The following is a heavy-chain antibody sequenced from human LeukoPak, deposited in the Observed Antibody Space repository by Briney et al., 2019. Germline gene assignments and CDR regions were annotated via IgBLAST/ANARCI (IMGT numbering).Heavy chain of an antibody. CDR2: SYYSGST. CDR1: GYSITSSYY. Sequence: KPSETLSLTCTISGYSITSSYYWSWIRPPPGQGLEWIGYSYYSGSTNYNPSLKSRVTISVDTSKNQFSLKLSSVTAADPAVYYCASVARGLVLRQNYYFDYWGQGTLVTVSS. D-gene: IGHD6-19*01. CDR3: ASVARGLVLRQNYYFDY. J-gene: IGHJ4*02. V-gene: IGHV4-59*01.